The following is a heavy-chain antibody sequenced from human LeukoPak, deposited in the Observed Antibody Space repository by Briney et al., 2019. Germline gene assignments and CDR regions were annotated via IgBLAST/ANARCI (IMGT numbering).Heavy chain of an antibody. D-gene: IGHD2-15*01. CDR2: INHSGST. J-gene: IGHJ4*02. V-gene: IGHV4-39*07. CDR3: ARGRASRGSHVVVVAARRVYFDY. Sequence: SETLSLTCTVSGGSISSSSYYWSWIRQPPGKGLEWIGEINHSGSTNYNPSLKSRVTISVDTSKNQFSLKLSSVTAADTAVYYCARGRASRGSHVVVVAARRVYFDYWGQGTLVTVSS. CDR1: GGSISSSSYY.